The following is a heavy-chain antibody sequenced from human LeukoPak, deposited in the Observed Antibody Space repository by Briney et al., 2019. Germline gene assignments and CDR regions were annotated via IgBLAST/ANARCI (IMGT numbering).Heavy chain of an antibody. J-gene: IGHJ4*02. D-gene: IGHD6-19*01. CDR1: GGSISSSSYY. CDR2: IYYSGST. V-gene: IGHV4-39*01. Sequence: PSETLSLTCTVSGGSISSSSYYWGWIRQPPGKGLEWIGSIYYSGSTYYNPSLKSRVTISVDTSKNQFSLKLSSVTAADTAVYYCARGLRSSVTRDYWGQGTLVTVSS. CDR3: ARGLRSSVTRDY.